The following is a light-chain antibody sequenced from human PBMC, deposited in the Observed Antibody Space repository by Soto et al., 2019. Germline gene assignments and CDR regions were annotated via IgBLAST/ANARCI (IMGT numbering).Light chain of an antibody. CDR2: WAS. V-gene: IGKV4-1*01. Sequence: DIVMTQSPDSLAVSLGERATINCKSSQSVLHSSNNKNYLDWYQQRPGQPPKLLLFWASTRESGVPDRFSGSGSGTDFTLTISSLQAEDVAVYYCHQYHTTPRTFGPGTRVEIK. J-gene: IGKJ2*01. CDR3: HQYHTTPRT. CDR1: QSVLHSSNNKNY.